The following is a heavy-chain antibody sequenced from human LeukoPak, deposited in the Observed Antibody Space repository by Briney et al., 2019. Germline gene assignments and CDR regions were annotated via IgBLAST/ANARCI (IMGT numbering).Heavy chain of an antibody. J-gene: IGHJ6*03. Sequence: GSSVKVSCKASGGTFSSYAISWVRQAPGQGLEWMGGIIPIFGTANYAQKFQGRVTITADESTSTAYMEPSSLRSEDTAVYYYARDSRSIRGAPDYYMDVWGKGTTVTVSS. D-gene: IGHD3-10*01. V-gene: IGHV1-69*01. CDR2: IIPIFGTA. CDR1: GGTFSSYA. CDR3: ARDSRSIRGAPDYYMDV.